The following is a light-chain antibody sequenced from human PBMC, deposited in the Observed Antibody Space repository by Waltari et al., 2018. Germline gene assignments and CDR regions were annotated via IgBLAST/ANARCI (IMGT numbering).Light chain of an antibody. Sequence: EIVLTQSPATLSLSPGERATLSCRASQSINGYLAWYQQKPGQAPRLLIYDTSDRATGIPARFSGSGSGTDFTLNISSLGPEDFAVYYYQHRSNWPPLFAFGPGTKVDLK. CDR1: QSINGY. J-gene: IGKJ3*01. CDR2: DTS. V-gene: IGKV3-11*01. CDR3: QHRSNWPPLFA.